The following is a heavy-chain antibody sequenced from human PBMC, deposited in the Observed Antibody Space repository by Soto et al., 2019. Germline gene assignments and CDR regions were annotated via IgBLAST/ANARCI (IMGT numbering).Heavy chain of an antibody. D-gene: IGHD4-4*01. J-gene: IGHJ6*02. CDR3: ARDNSNYRYYGMDV. V-gene: IGHV1-18*04. CDR1: GYTFTSYG. CDR2: ISAYNGNT. Sequence: GASVKVSCKASGYTFTSYGISWVRQAPGQGLEWMGWISAYNGNTNYAQKLQGRVTMTTDTSTGTAYMELRSLRSDDTAVYYCARDNSNYRYYGMDVWGQGTTVTVSS.